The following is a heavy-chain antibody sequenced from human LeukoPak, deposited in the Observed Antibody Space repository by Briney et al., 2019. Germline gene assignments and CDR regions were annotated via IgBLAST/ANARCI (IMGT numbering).Heavy chain of an antibody. Sequence: ASVKVSCKASGYTFTNYYMHWVRQAPGQGLEWMGWIDPNSGGTNYAQKFQGRVTMTRDTSISTAYMVLNRLRSDDTAVYYCAREYYYGSGNYYNRIDYWGQGTLVTVSS. CDR2: IDPNSGGT. J-gene: IGHJ4*02. CDR3: AREYYYGSGNYYNRIDY. V-gene: IGHV1-2*02. CDR1: GYTFTNYY. D-gene: IGHD3-10*01.